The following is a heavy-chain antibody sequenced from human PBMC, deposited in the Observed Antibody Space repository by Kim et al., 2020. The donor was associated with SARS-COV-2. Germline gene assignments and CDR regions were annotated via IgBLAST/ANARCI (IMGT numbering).Heavy chain of an antibody. D-gene: IGHD6-6*01. Sequence: GGSLRLSCAASGFTFSSYEMNWVRQAPGKGLEWVSYISSSGSTIYYADSVKGRFTISRDNAKNSLYLQMNSLRAEDTAVYYCASRAASIAARPFDYWGQGTLSPSPQ. V-gene: IGHV3-48*03. CDR2: ISSSGSTI. CDR3: ASRAASIAARPFDY. J-gene: IGHJ4*02. CDR1: GFTFSSYE.